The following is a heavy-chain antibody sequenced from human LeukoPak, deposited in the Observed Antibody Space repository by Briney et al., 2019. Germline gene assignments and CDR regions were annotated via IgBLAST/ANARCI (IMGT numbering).Heavy chain of an antibody. D-gene: IGHD1-26*01. CDR1: DGSGSRYY. CDR3: ARHVSYTGDASDI. CDR2: IYSSGTT. J-gene: IGHJ3*02. Sequence: SETLSLTCNVSDGSGSRYYWSWIRQPPGKGLEWIGYIYSSGTTNYNPSLKSRVTLSVDTSKNQFSLKLNSVTAADTAVYYCARHVSYTGDASDIWGQGTMVTVSS. V-gene: IGHV4-59*08.